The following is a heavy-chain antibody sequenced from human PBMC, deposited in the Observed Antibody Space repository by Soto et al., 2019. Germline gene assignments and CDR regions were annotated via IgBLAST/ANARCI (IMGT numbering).Heavy chain of an antibody. V-gene: IGHV3-23*01. CDR3: AKCRYSSSWFFDS. D-gene: IGHD6-13*01. J-gene: IGHJ4*02. CDR1: GFTXSSFA. Sequence: GGSLRLSCAASGFTXSSFAMSWVRQAPGKGLEWVSVISGSDGGTHYADSVKGRFAISRDNVKNTLYLQMNSLRAEDTAVYYCAKCRYSSSWFFDSWGQGTLVTVSS. CDR2: ISGSDGGT.